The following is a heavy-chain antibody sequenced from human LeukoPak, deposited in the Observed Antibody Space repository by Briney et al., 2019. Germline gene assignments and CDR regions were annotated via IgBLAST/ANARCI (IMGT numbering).Heavy chain of an antibody. J-gene: IGHJ4*02. Sequence: GGSLRLSCAASGFTFDDYAMHWVRHAPGKGLEWVSVIYSGGTTYYADSVKGRFTISRDNSKNTLYLQMKSLRAEDTAVYYCASFPDYWGQGTLVTVSS. CDR3: ASFPDY. CDR2: IYSGGTT. V-gene: IGHV3-66*01. CDR1: GFTFDDYA.